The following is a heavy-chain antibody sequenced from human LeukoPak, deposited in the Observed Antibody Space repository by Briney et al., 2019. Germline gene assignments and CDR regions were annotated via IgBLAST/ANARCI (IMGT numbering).Heavy chain of an antibody. CDR3: ARDSVGGSYYGTDY. V-gene: IGHV3-48*03. CDR1: GFTFSSYE. Sequence: PGGSLRLSCAASGFTFSSYEMNWVRQAPGKGLEWVSYISSSGSTIYYADSVKGRFTISRDNAKNSLYLQMNSLRAEDTAVYYCARDSVGGSYYGTDYWGQETLVTVSS. J-gene: IGHJ4*02. CDR2: ISSSGSTI. D-gene: IGHD1-26*01.